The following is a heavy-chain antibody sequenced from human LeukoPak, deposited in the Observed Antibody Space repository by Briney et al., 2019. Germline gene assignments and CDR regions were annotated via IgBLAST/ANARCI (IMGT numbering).Heavy chain of an antibody. CDR2: INPNSGGT. CDR3: ARVDFLVVGDY. V-gene: IGHV1-2*02. Sequence: ASVKVSCKASGYTFTGYYMHWVRQAPGQGLEWMGWINPNSGGTNYAQKFQGKVTMTRDTSISTAYMELSRLRSDETAVYYCARVDFLVVGDYWGQGTLVTVSS. J-gene: IGHJ4*02. CDR1: GYTFTGYY. D-gene: IGHD2-8*02.